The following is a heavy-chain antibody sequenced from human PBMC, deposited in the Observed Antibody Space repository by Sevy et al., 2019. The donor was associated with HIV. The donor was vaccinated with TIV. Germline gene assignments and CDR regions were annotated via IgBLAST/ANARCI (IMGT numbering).Heavy chain of an antibody. D-gene: IGHD4-17*01. Sequence: GGSLRLSCAASGFTFSSYLMSWVRQAPGKGLEWVANIKQDGSEKYYVDSVKGRFTISRDNAKNSLYLQMNSLRAEDTAVYYCARSLLYGDYGWRDAFDIWGQGTMVTVSS. V-gene: IGHV3-7*03. CDR1: GFTFSSYL. CDR2: IKQDGSEK. CDR3: ARSLLYGDYGWRDAFDI. J-gene: IGHJ3*02.